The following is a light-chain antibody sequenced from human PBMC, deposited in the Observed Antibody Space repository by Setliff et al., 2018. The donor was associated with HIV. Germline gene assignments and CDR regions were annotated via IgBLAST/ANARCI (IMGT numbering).Light chain of an antibody. V-gene: IGLV2-14*01. CDR1: SSDVGGYNY. CDR3: CSYAGRSTYV. Sequence: QSVLTQPASVSGSPGQSITISCTGTSSDVGGYNYVSWYQQHPGKAPKLMIYSVSKRPSGVSNRFSGSKSDNTASLTISGLQAEDEADYYCCSYAGRSTYVFGTGTKVTVL. J-gene: IGLJ1*01. CDR2: SVS.